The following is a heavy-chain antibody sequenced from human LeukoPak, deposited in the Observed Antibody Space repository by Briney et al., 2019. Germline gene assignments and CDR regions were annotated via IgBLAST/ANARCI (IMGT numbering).Heavy chain of an antibody. Sequence: GGSLRLSCAASGFTFDDYAMHWVRQAPGKGLEWVSLISWDGGGTYYADTVKGRFSISRDNSKNSLYLQMNSLRAEDTALYYCAKDMAAYYYASGNIDYWGQGTLVTVSS. CDR1: GFTFDDYA. CDR3: AKDMAAYYYASGNIDY. J-gene: IGHJ4*02. CDR2: ISWDGGGT. V-gene: IGHV3-43D*03. D-gene: IGHD3-10*01.